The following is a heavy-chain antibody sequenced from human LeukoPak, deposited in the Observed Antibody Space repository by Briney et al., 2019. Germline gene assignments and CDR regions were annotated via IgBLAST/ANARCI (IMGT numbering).Heavy chain of an antibody. J-gene: IGHJ3*02. CDR2: ISYDGSNK. CDR3: AREDVVPAAVDI. CDR1: GFTFSSYA. D-gene: IGHD2-2*01. V-gene: IGHV3-30-3*01. Sequence: GRSLRLSCAASGFTFSSYAMPWVRQAPGKGLEWVAVISYDGSNKYYADSVKGRFTISRDNSKNTLYLQMNSLRAEDTAVYYCAREDVVPAAVDIWGQGTMVTVSS.